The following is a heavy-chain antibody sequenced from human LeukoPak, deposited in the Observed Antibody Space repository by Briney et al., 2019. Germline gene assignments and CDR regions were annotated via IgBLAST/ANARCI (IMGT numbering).Heavy chain of an antibody. V-gene: IGHV1-18*04. CDR2: ISAYNGNT. D-gene: IGHD4-17*01. CDR3: ARRVTVTTPSDY. Sequence: ASVKVSCKASGYTFTGYYMHWVRQAPGQGLEWMGWISAYNGNTNYAQKLQGRVTMTTDTSTSTAYMELRSLRSDDTAVYYCARRVTVTTPSDYWGQETLVTVSS. J-gene: IGHJ4*02. CDR1: GYTFTGYY.